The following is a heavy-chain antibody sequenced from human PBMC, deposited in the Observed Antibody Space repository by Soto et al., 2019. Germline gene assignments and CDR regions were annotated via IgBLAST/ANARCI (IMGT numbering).Heavy chain of an antibody. D-gene: IGHD3-16*02. CDR1: GGSFSDYY. V-gene: IGHV4-34*01. Sequence: PSETLCLTCAVYGGSFSDYYWSWIRQPPGKGLEWIGEINHSGTTNYNPSLKSRVTISVDTSKNQFSLNLISVTAADTAVYYCARIFYRYTGETSDYWGQGTLVTVSS. CDR3: ARIFYRYTGETSDY. CDR2: INHSGTT. J-gene: IGHJ4*02.